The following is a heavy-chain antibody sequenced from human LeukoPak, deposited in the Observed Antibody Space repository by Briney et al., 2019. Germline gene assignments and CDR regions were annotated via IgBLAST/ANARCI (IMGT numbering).Heavy chain of an antibody. J-gene: IGHJ4*02. D-gene: IGHD2-15*01. CDR3: ARSGMGLPLDY. Sequence: SETLSLTCAVYGGSFSGYYWSWIRQPPGKGLEWIGEINHSGSTNYNPSLKSRVTISVDTSKNQFSLKLSSVTAADTAVYYCARSGMGLPLDYRGQGTLVTVSS. V-gene: IGHV4-34*01. CDR2: INHSGST. CDR1: GGSFSGYY.